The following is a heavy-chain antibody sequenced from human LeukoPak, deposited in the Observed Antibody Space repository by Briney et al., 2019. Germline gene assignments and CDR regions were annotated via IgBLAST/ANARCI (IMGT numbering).Heavy chain of an antibody. V-gene: IGHV3-30*04. J-gene: IGHJ3*02. CDR3: AREADAFDI. CDR1: GFTFRTYA. Sequence: GGSLRLSCAASGFTFRTYAMHWVRQAPGKGLEWVAVFTYDGSDTYYADSVKGRFTIFRDNSKNTPFLQMNSLRPEDTAVYYCAREADAFDIWGQGTMVTVSS. CDR2: FTYDGSDT.